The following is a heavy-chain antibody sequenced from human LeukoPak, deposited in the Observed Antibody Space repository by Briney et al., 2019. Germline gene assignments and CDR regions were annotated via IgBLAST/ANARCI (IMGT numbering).Heavy chain of an antibody. Sequence: SETLSLTCNVSGGSISSYYWSWIRQPPGKGLEWIGYIYYSGSTNYNPSLKSRVTISIDTSKKQFSLKLSSVTTADTAVYYCARGEGYTARWSSGDYFAYWSQGTLVTVSS. CDR3: ARGEGYTARWSSGDYFAY. V-gene: IGHV4-59*01. CDR1: GGSISSYY. D-gene: IGHD6-13*01. J-gene: IGHJ4*02. CDR2: IYYSGST.